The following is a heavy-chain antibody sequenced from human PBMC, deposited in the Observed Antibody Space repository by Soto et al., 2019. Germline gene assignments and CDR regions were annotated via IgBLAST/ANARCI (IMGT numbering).Heavy chain of an antibody. CDR2: IRSKAYGGTT. D-gene: IGHD3-3*01. V-gene: IGHV3-49*03. J-gene: IGHJ4*02. CDR3: TRDRYYDFWSGYYTDSTFDY. Sequence: GGSLRLSCTASGFTFXDYAMSWFRQAPGKGLEWVGFIRSKAYGGTTEYAASVKGRFTISRDDSKSIAYLQMNSLKTEDTAVYYCTRDRYYDFWSGYYTDSTFDYWGQGTLVTVSS. CDR1: GFTFXDYA.